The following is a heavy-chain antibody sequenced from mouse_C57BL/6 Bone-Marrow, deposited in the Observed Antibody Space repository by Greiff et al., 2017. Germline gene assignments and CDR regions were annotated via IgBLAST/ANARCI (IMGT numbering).Heavy chain of an antibody. V-gene: IGHV1-81*01. D-gene: IGHD2-3*01. Sequence: VQLQQSGAELARPGASVKLSCKASGYTFTSYGISWVKQRTGQGLEWIGEIYPRGGNTYYNEKFKGKATLTADKSSSTAYMELRSLTSEDSAVYFCARSGYYIYYYAMDYWGQGTSVTVSS. CDR2: IYPRGGNT. CDR3: ARSGYYIYYYAMDY. J-gene: IGHJ4*01. CDR1: GYTFTSYG.